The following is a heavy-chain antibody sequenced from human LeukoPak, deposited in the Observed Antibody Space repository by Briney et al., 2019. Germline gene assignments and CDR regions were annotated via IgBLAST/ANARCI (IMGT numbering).Heavy chain of an antibody. CDR3: ARDGLYGSGRNGMDV. V-gene: IGHV4-59*01. D-gene: IGHD3-10*01. Sequence: PSETLSLTCTVSGGSISSYYWSWFRQPPGKGLEGIGYIYYSGSTNYNPSLRSRVTISVDTSKNQFSLKLSSVTAADTAVYYCARDGLYGSGRNGMDVWGKGTTVTVSS. J-gene: IGHJ6*04. CDR2: IYYSGST. CDR1: GGSISSYY.